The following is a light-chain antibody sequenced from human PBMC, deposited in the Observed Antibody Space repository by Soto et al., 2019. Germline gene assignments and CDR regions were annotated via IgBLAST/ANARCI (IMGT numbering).Light chain of an antibody. CDR1: SSDVGGYNY. CDR3: SSYTSTTTLWV. CDR2: EVN. V-gene: IGLV2-14*01. Sequence: QSALTQPASVSGSPGQSITISCTGTSSDVGGYNYVSWYQQHPGKAPKLMIYEVNNRPSGVSNRFSGSKSGNTASLTISRLQAEDEADYYCSSYTSTTTLWVFGGRTKLTVL. J-gene: IGLJ3*02.